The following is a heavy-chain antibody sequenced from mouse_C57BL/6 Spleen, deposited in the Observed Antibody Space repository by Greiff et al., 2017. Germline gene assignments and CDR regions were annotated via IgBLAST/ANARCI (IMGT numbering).Heavy chain of an antibody. D-gene: IGHD1-1*01. CDR1: GFSLTSYG. CDR2: IWSGGST. V-gene: IGHV2-2*01. CDR3: ARKEGTVVDYYAMDY. J-gene: IGHJ4*01. Sequence: VKLMESGPGLVQPSQSLSITCPVSGFSLTSYGVHWVRQSPGKGLEWLGVIWSGGSTDYNAAFISRLSISKDNSKSQVFFKMNSLQADDTAIYYCARKEGTVVDYYAMDYWGQGTSVTVSS.